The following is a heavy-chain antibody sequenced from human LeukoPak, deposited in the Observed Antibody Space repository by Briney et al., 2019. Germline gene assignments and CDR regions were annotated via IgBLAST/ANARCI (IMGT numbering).Heavy chain of an antibody. CDR3: ARYYYGSGSNHGAFDI. CDR2: ISADKGNA. CDR1: GYTFTGYY. V-gene: IGHV1-18*04. J-gene: IGHJ3*02. D-gene: IGHD3-10*01. Sequence: ASVKVSCKTSGYTFTGYYMHWVRQAPGQGLEWMGWISADKGNANYAQKFQGRVTMTTDTSTTTAYMELRSLRSDDTAVYYCARYYYGSGSNHGAFDIWGQGTMVTVSA.